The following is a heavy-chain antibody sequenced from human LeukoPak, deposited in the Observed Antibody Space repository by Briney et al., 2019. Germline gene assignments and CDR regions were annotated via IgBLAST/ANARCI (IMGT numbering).Heavy chain of an antibody. J-gene: IGHJ4*02. V-gene: IGHV3-30*04. CDR2: ISYDGSNK. D-gene: IGHD2-21*02. Sequence: PGGSLRLFCAASGLTFSSYAMHWVRQAPGKGLEWVAVISYDGSNKCYADSVKGRFTISRDNSKNTLYLQMNSLRAEDTAVYYCARESYCGGDCSDYWGQGTLVTVSS. CDR1: GLTFSSYA. CDR3: ARESYCGGDCSDY.